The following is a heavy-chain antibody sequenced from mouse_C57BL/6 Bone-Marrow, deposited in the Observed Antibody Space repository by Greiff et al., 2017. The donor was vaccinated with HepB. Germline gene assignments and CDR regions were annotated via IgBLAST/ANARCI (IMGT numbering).Heavy chain of an antibody. CDR3: AKSPFITTGVAPRGYIDV. J-gene: IGHJ1*03. D-gene: IGHD1-1*01. CDR2: IWSGGST. V-gene: IGHV2-4*01. CDR1: GFSLTSYG. Sequence: VQVVESGPGLVQPSQSLSITCTVSGFSLTSYGVHWVRQPPGKGLEWLGVIWSGGSTDYNAAFISRLSISKDNSKSQVFFKMNSLQADDTAIYYCAKSPFITTGVAPRGYIDVWGTGTTVTVSS.